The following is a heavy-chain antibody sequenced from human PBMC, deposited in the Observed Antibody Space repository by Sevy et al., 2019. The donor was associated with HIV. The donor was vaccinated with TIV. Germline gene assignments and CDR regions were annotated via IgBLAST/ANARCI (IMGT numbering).Heavy chain of an antibody. J-gene: IGHJ4*02. Sequence: GESLKISCKGSGYSFTSYWIGWVRQMPGKGLEWMGIIYPGDSDTRYSPSFQGQVTISADKSISTAYLQWSSLKASDTAIYYCARHPRLYDFWSGQIDYWGQGTLVTVSS. CDR2: IYPGDSDT. V-gene: IGHV5-51*01. CDR1: GYSFTSYW. D-gene: IGHD3-3*01. CDR3: ARHPRLYDFWSGQIDY.